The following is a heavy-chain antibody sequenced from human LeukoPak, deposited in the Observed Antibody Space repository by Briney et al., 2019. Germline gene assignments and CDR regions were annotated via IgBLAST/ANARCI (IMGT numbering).Heavy chain of an antibody. D-gene: IGHD6-13*01. V-gene: IGHV4-4*09. CDR1: GGSISSFY. Sequence: SETLSLTCTVSGGSISSFYWSWIRHPPGKGLERIRYIYTSESTNHNPSLKSRVTISVDTSKKQFFLKLSSVTAADTAVYYCARRNSSSWLNYYYYYGMDVWGQGTTVTVSS. CDR3: ARRNSSSWLNYYYYYGMDV. CDR2: IYTSEST. J-gene: IGHJ6*02.